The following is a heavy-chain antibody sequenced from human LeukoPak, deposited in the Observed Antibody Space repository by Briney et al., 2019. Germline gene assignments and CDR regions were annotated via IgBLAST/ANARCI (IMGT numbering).Heavy chain of an antibody. V-gene: IGHV3-7*01. CDR1: GFTFRSYW. D-gene: IGHD6-19*01. CDR3: ARHVLSPSVTGLRGWYY. CDR2: IKQDGSEK. Sequence: PGGSLRLSCAASGFTFRSYWMTWVRQAPGRGREWVANIKQDGSEKYYVDSVEGRFHISRDNAKNSLYLQMNSLRAEDTAVYYCARHVLSPSVTGLRGWYYWGQGTLVTVSS. J-gene: IGHJ4*02.